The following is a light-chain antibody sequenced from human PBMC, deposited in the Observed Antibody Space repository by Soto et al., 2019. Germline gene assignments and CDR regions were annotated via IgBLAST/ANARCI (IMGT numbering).Light chain of an antibody. CDR1: QSISNY. Sequence: DIQMTQSPSSLSASVGDRVIITCRASQSISNYLNWYQQRPGKAPKLLIYAASSLQSGVPSRFSGSGSETDFTLTITNLLPEDFATYYSQQSYRNPKTFGQGTKVEIK. V-gene: IGKV1-39*01. CDR3: QQSYRNPKT. CDR2: AAS. J-gene: IGKJ1*01.